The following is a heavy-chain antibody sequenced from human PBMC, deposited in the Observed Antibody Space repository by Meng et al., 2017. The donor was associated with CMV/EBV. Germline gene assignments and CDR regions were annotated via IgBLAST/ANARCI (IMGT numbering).Heavy chain of an antibody. V-gene: IGHV3-11*04. CDR3: ARLRFYYGSGSYYKGIYFDY. J-gene: IGHJ4*02. CDR2: ISSSGSTI. CDR1: GFTFSDYY. D-gene: IGHD3-10*01. Sequence: GGSLRLSCAASGFTFSDYYMSWIRQAPGKGLEWVSYISSSGSTIYYADSVKGRFTISRDNAKNSLYLQMNSLRAEDTAVYYCARLRFYYGSGSYYKGIYFDYWGQGTLVTVS.